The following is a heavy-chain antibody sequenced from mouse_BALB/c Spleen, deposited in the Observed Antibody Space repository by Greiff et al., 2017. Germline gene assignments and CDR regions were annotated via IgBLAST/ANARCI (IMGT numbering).Heavy chain of an antibody. D-gene: IGHD2-1*01. J-gene: IGHJ4*01. CDR2: ISSGGST. V-gene: IGHV5-6-5*01. CDR3: ARGGGNYPHYYAMDY. Sequence: EVMLVESGGGLVKPGGSLKLSCAASGFTFSSYAMSWVRQTPEKRLEWVASISSGGSTYYPDSVKGRFTISRDNARNILYLQMSSLRSEDTAMYYCARGGGNYPHYYAMDYWGQGTSVTVSS. CDR1: GFTFSSYA.